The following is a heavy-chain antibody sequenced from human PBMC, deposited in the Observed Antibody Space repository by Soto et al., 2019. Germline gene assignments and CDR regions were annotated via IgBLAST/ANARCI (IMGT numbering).Heavy chain of an antibody. CDR1: GGSISSYY. D-gene: IGHD2-2*01. CDR2: IYYSGST. CDR3: ARQGRWAVPAANWFDP. Sequence: SETLSLTCTVSGGSISSYYWSWIRQPPGKGLEWIGYIYYSGSTNYNPSLKSRVTISVDTSKNQFSLKLSSVTAADTAVYYCARQGRWAVPAANWFDPWGQGTLVTVSS. J-gene: IGHJ5*02. V-gene: IGHV4-59*08.